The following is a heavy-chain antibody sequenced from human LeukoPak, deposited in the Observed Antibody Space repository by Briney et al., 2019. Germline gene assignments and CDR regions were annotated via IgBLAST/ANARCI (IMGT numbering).Heavy chain of an antibody. CDR2: IIPILGIA. J-gene: IGHJ4*02. V-gene: IGHV1-69*02. CDR3: ASSGHLGYCSSTSCYTDY. Sequence: SVKVSCKASGGTFSSYTISWVRQAPGQGLEWMGRIIPILGIANYAQKFQGRVTITADESTSTAYMELSSLRSEDTAVYYCASSGHLGYCSSTSCYTDYWGQGTLVTVSS. CDR1: GGTFSSYT. D-gene: IGHD2-2*02.